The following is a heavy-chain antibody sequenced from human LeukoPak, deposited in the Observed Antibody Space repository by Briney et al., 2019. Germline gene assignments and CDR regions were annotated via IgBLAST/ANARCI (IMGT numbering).Heavy chain of an antibody. Sequence: AGSMRLSCAASAFTFSTYSMTWVRQAPGKGLEWVSSISSSSSYIYYADSVKGRFTISRDNAKNSLYLQINSLRAEDTAVYYCARDRSYCSSATCYEIDFDYWGQGTLVTVSS. CDR2: ISSSSSYI. D-gene: IGHD2-2*01. CDR1: AFTFSTYS. CDR3: ARDRSYCSSATCYEIDFDY. J-gene: IGHJ4*02. V-gene: IGHV3-21*01.